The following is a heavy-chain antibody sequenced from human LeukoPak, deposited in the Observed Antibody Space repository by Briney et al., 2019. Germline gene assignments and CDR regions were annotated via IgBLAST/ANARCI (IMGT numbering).Heavy chain of an antibody. CDR3: ARGAPPDY. V-gene: IGHV3-30-3*01. Sequence: GGSLRLSCEASGFTFSAYAMTWVRQAPGKGLEWVTSISYDGSNEYYADSVKGRFTISRDNSKNTLYLQMNSLRTEDTAVYYCARGAPPDYWGQGTLVTVSS. CDR1: GFTFSAYA. CDR2: ISYDGSNE. J-gene: IGHJ4*02.